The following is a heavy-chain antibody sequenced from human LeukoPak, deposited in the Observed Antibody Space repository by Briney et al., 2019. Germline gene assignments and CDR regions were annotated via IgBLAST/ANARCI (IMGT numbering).Heavy chain of an antibody. D-gene: IGHD4-17*01. CDR1: GFTFSSYS. J-gene: IGHJ4*02. V-gene: IGHV3-48*01. CDR3: ARGLYGDHGGY. Sequence: PGGSLRLSCAASGFTFSSYSINWVRQAPGKGLEWVSYISSDSNTIYYADSVKGRFTISRDNAKNSLYLQMNSLRAEDTAVYYCARGLYGDHGGYWGQGTLVTVSS. CDR2: ISSDSNTI.